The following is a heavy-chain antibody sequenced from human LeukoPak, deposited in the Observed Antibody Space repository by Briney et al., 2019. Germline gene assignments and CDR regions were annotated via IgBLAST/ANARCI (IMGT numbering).Heavy chain of an antibody. CDR2: INPSGGST. Sequence: ASVKVSCKASGYTFTSYYMHWVRQAPGQGLEWMGIINPSGGSTSYAQKFQGRVTMTRDTSTSTVYMELSSLRSEDTAVYYCARDAGSGSYLTGGYLDYWGQGTLVTVSS. CDR3: ARDAGSGSYLTGGYLDY. J-gene: IGHJ4*02. D-gene: IGHD1-26*01. V-gene: IGHV1-46*01. CDR1: GYTFTSYY.